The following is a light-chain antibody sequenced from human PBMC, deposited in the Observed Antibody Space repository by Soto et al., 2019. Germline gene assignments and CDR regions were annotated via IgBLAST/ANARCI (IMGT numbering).Light chain of an antibody. V-gene: IGKV2-28*01. J-gene: IGKJ2*01. CDR3: MQTLQAVT. CDR1: QSLLHSNGYNY. Sequence: DIVMTQSPLSLPVTPGEPASISCRSSQSLLHSNGYNYLDWYLQKPGQSPQLLIYLGSNRASGVPDRFRGSGAGTDFILKISRVEAEDVGFYYCMQTLQAVTFGQGTKLEIK. CDR2: LGS.